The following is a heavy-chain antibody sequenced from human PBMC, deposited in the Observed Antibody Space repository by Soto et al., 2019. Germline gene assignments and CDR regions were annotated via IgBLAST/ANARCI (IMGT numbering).Heavy chain of an antibody. CDR3: ARGVVPYYYYGMDV. CDR1: GLALRSYA. J-gene: IGHJ6*02. CDR2: ISAYNGNT. V-gene: IGHV1-18*01. D-gene: IGHD2-21*01. Sequence: APAEVSCAASGLALRSYAGRRFRTAPGQGLEWMGWISAYNGNTNYAQKLQGRVTMTTDTSTSTAYMELRSLRSDDTAVYYCARGVVPYYYYGMDVWGQGTTVTVSS.